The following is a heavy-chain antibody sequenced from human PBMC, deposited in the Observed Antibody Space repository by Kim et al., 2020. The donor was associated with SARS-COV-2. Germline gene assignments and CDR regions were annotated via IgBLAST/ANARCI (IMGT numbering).Heavy chain of an antibody. Sequence: GGSLRLSCAASGFTFGDYAMHWVRQAPGKGLEWVSGISWNSGSIGYADSVKGRFTISRDNAKNSLYLQMNSLRAEDTALYYCAKGLLHGVVAYFDYWGQGTLVTVSS. CDR1: GFTFGDYA. V-gene: IGHV3-9*01. J-gene: IGHJ4*02. CDR3: AKGLLHGVVAYFDY. D-gene: IGHD3-3*01. CDR2: ISWNSGSI.